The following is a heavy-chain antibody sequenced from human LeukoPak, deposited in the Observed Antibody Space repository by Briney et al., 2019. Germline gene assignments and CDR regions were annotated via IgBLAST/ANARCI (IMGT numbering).Heavy chain of an antibody. D-gene: IGHD1-26*01. Sequence: ASVKVSCKASGYTFTSYYMHWVRQAPGQGLEWMGIINPSGGSTSCAQKFQGRVTMTRDTSTSTVYMELSSLRSEDTAVYYCARDSPISGSYYGGLGYWGQGTLVTVSS. CDR3: ARDSPISGSYYGGLGY. CDR2: INPSGGST. CDR1: GYTFTSYY. J-gene: IGHJ4*02. V-gene: IGHV1-46*01.